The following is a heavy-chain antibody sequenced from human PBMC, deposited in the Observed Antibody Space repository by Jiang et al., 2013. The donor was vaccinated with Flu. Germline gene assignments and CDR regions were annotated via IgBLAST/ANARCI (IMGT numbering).Heavy chain of an antibody. V-gene: IGHV4-61*01. CDR3: ARGLPYYDILTGYLRKYYFDY. D-gene: IGHD3-9*01. J-gene: IGHJ4*02. CDR2: IYYSGST. CDR1: GGSVSSGSYY. Sequence: LLKPSETLSLTCTVSGGSVSSGSYYWSWIRQPPGKGLEWIGYIYYSGSTNYNPSLKSRVTISVDTSKNQFSLNLSSVTAADTAAHYCARGLPYYDILTGYLRKYYFDYWGQGTLVTVSS.